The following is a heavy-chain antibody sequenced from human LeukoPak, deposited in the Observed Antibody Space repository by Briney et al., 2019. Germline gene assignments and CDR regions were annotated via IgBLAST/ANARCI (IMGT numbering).Heavy chain of an antibody. CDR1: GFTFDGYG. CDR3: ARDGYGYSYDY. CDR2: INWNGGST. J-gene: IGHJ4*02. Sequence: PGGSLRLSCAASGFTFDGYGMGWVRQAPGKGLEWVPGINWNGGSTGYVDSVKGRFTIYRDNAKNFLYLQMNSLRVEDTALYYCARDGYGYSYDYWGQGTLVTVSS. V-gene: IGHV3-20*04. D-gene: IGHD5-18*01.